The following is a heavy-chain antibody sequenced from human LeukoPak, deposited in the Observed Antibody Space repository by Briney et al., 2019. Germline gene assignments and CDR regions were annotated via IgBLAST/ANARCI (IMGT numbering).Heavy chain of an antibody. D-gene: IGHD2-21*01. CDR1: GFTFGDYA. J-gene: IGHJ4*02. Sequence: GGSLRLSCTASGFTFGDYAMSWVRQAPGKGLEWVGFIRSKAYGGTTEYAASVKGRFTISRDDSKSIAYLQMSSLKTEDTAVYYCTRDPSDCWGQGTLVTVSS. V-gene: IGHV3-49*04. CDR2: IRSKAYGGTT. CDR3: TRDPSDC.